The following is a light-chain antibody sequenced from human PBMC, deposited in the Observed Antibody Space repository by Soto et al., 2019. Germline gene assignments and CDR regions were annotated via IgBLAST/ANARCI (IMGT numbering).Light chain of an antibody. Sequence: DIQMTQSPSSLSASVGDRVTITCRASQTISTYLNWYQQNPGKAPKLLIYAASNLQNGVPSRFSGSGSGTDFTLTISSLQPEYFATYYCQKSSSLPYTVGQGTKLEIK. J-gene: IGKJ2*01. CDR1: QTISTY. V-gene: IGKV1-39*01. CDR3: QKSSSLPYT. CDR2: AAS.